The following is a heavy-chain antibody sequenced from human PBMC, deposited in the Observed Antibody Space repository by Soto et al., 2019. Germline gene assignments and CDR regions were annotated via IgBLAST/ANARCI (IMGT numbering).Heavy chain of an antibody. D-gene: IGHD3-3*01. CDR2: ISGSGGST. V-gene: IGHV3-23*01. J-gene: IGHJ6*03. CDR3: AKVYDFYYMDV. Sequence: GGSLRLSCEASGFTFSIYWMTWVRQAPGKGLEWVSAISGSGGSTYYADSVKGRFTISRDNSKNTLYLQMNSLRAEDTAVYYCAKVYDFYYMDVWGKGTTVTVSS. CDR1: GFTFSIYW.